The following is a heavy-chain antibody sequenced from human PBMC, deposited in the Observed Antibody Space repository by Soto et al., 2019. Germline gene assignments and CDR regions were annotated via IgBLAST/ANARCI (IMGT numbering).Heavy chain of an antibody. CDR2: ISYDGSNK. CDR1: GFTFSRYG. V-gene: IGHV3-30*03. D-gene: IGHD2-15*01. Sequence: GGFLRLSCAAAGFTFSRYGLHWVRQAPGKGLEWVAVISYDGSNKYYADSVKGRFTISRDNSKNTLYLQMNSLRAEDTAVYYCARGGRPKYGMDVWGQGTTVTVSS. J-gene: IGHJ6*02. CDR3: ARGGRPKYGMDV.